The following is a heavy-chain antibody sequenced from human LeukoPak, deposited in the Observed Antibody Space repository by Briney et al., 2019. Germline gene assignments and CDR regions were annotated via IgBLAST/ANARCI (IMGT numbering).Heavy chain of an antibody. CDR2: INPNSGGT. D-gene: IGHD3-3*01. CDR3: ARGSLRFLEWLPPEKFNY. J-gene: IGHJ4*02. V-gene: IGHV1-2*02. Sequence: ASVKVSCKASGYTFTGYYMHWVRQAPGQGLEWMGWINPNSGGTNYAQKFQGRVTMTRDTSISTAFMELSRLRSDDTAVYYCARGSLRFLEWLPPEKFNYWGQGTLVTVSS. CDR1: GYTFTGYY.